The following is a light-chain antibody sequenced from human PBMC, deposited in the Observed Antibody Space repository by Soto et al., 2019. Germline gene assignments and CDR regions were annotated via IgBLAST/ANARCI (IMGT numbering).Light chain of an antibody. CDR1: SSDVGGYIY. CDR3: SSYTPSSSYV. J-gene: IGLJ1*01. CDR2: DVT. V-gene: IGLV2-14*01. Sequence: QSALTQPASVSGSPGQSITISCTGTSSDVGGYIYVSWYQQHPGKAPKLMIYDVTSRPSGVSYRFSGSKSGNTASLTISGLQAEHEADYYCSSYTPSSSYVFGTGTKLTVL.